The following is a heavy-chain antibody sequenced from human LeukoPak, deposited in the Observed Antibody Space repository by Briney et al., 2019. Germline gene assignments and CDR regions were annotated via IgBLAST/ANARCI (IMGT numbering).Heavy chain of an antibody. V-gene: IGHV1-8*01. CDR3: RTPTLGRDIFSCPAFDI. J-gene: IGHJ3*02. Sequence: ASVKLSCKASGYPFTSYDINWVRQATGQGLEWMGWMNPNSGNTGYAQKFQGRLTMTRNTSIRTAYMELSSLRSETPALYYCRTPTLGRDIFSCPAFDIWGQGTMVTVSS. CDR1: GYPFTSYD. D-gene: IGHD3-9*01. CDR2: MNPNSGNT.